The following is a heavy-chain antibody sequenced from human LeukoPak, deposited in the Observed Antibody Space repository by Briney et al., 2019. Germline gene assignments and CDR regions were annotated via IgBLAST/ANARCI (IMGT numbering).Heavy chain of an antibody. Sequence: GGSLRLSCAASGFTFSSYAMSWVRQAPGKGLEWVSAISGSGGSTYYADSMKGRFTISRDNSKNTLYLQMNSLRAEDTAVYYCAKDLGWLRSFYYFDYWGQGTLVTVSS. J-gene: IGHJ4*02. CDR1: GFTFSSYA. V-gene: IGHV3-23*01. CDR2: ISGSGGST. D-gene: IGHD5-12*01. CDR3: AKDLGWLRSFYYFDY.